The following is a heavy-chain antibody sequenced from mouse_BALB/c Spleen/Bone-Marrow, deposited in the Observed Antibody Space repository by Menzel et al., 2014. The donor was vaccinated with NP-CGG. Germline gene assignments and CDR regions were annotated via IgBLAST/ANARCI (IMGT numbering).Heavy chain of an antibody. J-gene: IGHJ2*01. Sequence: QVQLQQSGAELAKPGASVKMSCKASGYTFTNYWMHWVKQRPGQGLEWIGYINPSTGYTEYNQKFKDKATLTVDESSSTAYMQLSSPTSEDSAVYYCARRERTGMNYWGQGTTLTVSS. CDR2: INPSTGYT. V-gene: IGHV1-7*01. CDR1: GYTFTNYW. CDR3: ARRERTGMNY. D-gene: IGHD4-1*01.